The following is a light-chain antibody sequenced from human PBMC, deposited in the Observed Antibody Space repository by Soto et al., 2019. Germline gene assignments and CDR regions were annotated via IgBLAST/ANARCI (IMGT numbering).Light chain of an antibody. J-gene: IGKJ4*01. CDR2: TAS. V-gene: IGKV1-12*01. CDR1: QGISSC. CDR3: QQANSFPLT. Sequence: DIQMTQSPSSVSASVGDRVTITCRASQGISSCLAWYQQKPGKAPNLLIHTASSLQSGVPPRLSGSGSGTDFTLTISSLQPEDFAAYYCQQANSFPLTFGGGTKVEIK.